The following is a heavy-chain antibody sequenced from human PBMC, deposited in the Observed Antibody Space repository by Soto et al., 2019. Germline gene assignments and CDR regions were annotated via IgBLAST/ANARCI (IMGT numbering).Heavy chain of an antibody. D-gene: IGHD3-3*01. CDR2: ISSSGSN. CDR1: GDSISSNY. Sequence: SENLSLTCTVSGDSISSNYWSWVRQPAGRGLEWIGRISSSGSNNYNPSLESRVTMSVETPKNQSSITLRYVTAADTAVYFCARGYESGYTFGHDLWGQRTLVTV. CDR3: ARGYESGYTFGHDL. J-gene: IGHJ5*02. V-gene: IGHV4-4*07.